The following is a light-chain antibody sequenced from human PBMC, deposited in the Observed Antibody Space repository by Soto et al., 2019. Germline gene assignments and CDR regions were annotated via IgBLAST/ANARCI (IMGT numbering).Light chain of an antibody. V-gene: IGLV2-14*01. CDR1: SRDVAAYNY. CDR2: EVT. Sequence: QSVLTQPASVSGSPGQSITISCTGTSRDVAAYNYVSWYQQYPGKAPKLIIYEVTNRPSGVSNRFSGSKSDNTASLTISGLLPEDEADYYCSSYRSTTPLYVFGTGTKVTVL. J-gene: IGLJ1*01. CDR3: SSYRSTTPLYV.